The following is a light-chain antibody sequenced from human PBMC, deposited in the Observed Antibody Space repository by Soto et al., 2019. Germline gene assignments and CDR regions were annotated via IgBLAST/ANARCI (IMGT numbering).Light chain of an antibody. CDR3: QQYGSWT. J-gene: IGKJ1*01. V-gene: IGKV3-20*01. Sequence: EIVLTQSPGTLSLSPGERATLSCRASQSISSNYLAWYQQKPGQAPRLLIYGASSRATGIPDRFSGSGSVTDFTLTISRLEPEDSAIYYCQQYGSWTF. CDR1: QSISSNY. CDR2: GAS.